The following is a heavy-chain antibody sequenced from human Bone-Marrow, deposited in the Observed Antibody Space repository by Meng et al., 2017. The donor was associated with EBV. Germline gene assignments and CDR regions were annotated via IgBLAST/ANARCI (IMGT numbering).Heavy chain of an antibody. Sequence: HTTLKGFGPTRVKPHTTLTTTFTFSGFSLNTRGVGVGWIRQPPGKALEWLALIYWDDDKRYSPSLKSRLTITKDTSKNQVVLTMTNMDPVDAATYYCAHIIAARPFDYWGQGTLVTVSS. CDR3: AHIIAARPFDY. J-gene: IGHJ4*02. CDR1: GFSLNTRGVG. V-gene: IGHV2-5*02. D-gene: IGHD6-6*01. CDR2: IYWDDDK.